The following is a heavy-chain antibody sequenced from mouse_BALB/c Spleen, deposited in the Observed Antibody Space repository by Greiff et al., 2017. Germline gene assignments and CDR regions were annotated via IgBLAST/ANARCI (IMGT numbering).Heavy chain of an antibody. J-gene: IGHJ2*01. CDR3: ARDGSYYGNYVVY. Sequence: EVQGVESGGGLVQPGGSLKLSCAASGLTFSSYGMSWVRQTPDKRLELVATINSNGGSTYYPDSVKGRFTISRDNAKNTLYLQMSSLKSEDTAMYYCARDGSYYGNYVVYWGQGTTLTVSS. CDR1: GLTFSSYG. D-gene: IGHD2-1*01. CDR2: INSNGGST. V-gene: IGHV5-6-3*01.